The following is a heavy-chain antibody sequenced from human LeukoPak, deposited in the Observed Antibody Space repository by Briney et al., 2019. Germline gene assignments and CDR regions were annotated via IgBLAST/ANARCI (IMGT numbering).Heavy chain of an antibody. CDR2: IKQDGSEK. CDR1: GFTFSSYG. CDR3: ARDSLINWGPGYYYYGMDV. J-gene: IGHJ6*02. D-gene: IGHD7-27*01. Sequence: GGSLRLSCAASGFTFSSYGMSWVRQAPGKGLEWVANIKQDGSEKYYVDSAKGRFTISRDNAKNSLYLQMNSLRAEDTAVYYCARDSLINWGPGYYYYGMDVWGQGTTVTVSS. V-gene: IGHV3-7*01.